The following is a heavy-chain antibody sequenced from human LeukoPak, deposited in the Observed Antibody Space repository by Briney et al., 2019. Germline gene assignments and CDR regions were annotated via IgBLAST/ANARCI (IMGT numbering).Heavy chain of an antibody. CDR2: ISSDNGNT. V-gene: IGHV1-18*01. CDR3: ARDGWDTCWYPCDY. Sequence: ASVKVSCKASGYAFNSNVISWVRQAPGQGLEWMGWISSDNGNTNYAQKFQGRVSMTTDTSTTIAYMELRSLRSDDTAVYYCARDGWDTCWYPCDYWGQGTLVTVSS. J-gene: IGHJ4*02. D-gene: IGHD6-13*01. CDR1: GYAFNSNV.